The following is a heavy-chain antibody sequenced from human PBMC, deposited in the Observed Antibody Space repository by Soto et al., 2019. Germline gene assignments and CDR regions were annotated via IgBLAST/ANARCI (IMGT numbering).Heavy chain of an antibody. CDR1: GYTFSTNG. J-gene: IGHJ4*02. Sequence: ASVKVSCKASGYTFSTNGISWVRQAPGQGLEWMGWISAYDGNTNYAHNLQGRLTMTTDTSTNTAYMELRSLRSDDTAVYYCARDGRDYGDYDFDYWGQGTLVTVSS. D-gene: IGHD4-17*01. CDR3: ARDGRDYGDYDFDY. CDR2: ISAYDGNT. V-gene: IGHV1-18*01.